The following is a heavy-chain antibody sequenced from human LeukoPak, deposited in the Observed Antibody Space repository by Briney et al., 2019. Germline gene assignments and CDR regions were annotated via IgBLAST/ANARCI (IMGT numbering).Heavy chain of an antibody. CDR2: INQDGSVI. CDR3: AKGSTYIAVAGRD. D-gene: IGHD6-19*01. J-gene: IGHJ4*02. V-gene: IGHV3-7*03. CDR1: GFFFSGSW. Sequence: GGSLRLSCVASGFFFSGSWMNWVRHSPGKGLEWLANINQDGSVINYVDSVKGRFTISRDNAKNSLYLQINSLRVDDTAVYYCAKGSTYIAVAGRDWGQGTLVTVSS.